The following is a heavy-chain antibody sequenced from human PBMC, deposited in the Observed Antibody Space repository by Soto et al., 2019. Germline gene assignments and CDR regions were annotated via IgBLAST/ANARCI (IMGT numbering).Heavy chain of an antibody. CDR1: GFTFSSYA. CDR3: PRSWTIFLGDRAGFDY. Sequence: QVQLVESGGGVVQPGRSLRLSCAASGFTFSSYAMHWVRQAPGKGLEWVAVISYDGSNKYYADSVKGRFTISRDNSKNTLYLQMNSLRAEDTAVYYCPRSWTIFLGDRAGFDYWGQGTLVTVSS. D-gene: IGHD3-3*01. V-gene: IGHV3-30-3*01. CDR2: ISYDGSNK. J-gene: IGHJ4*02.